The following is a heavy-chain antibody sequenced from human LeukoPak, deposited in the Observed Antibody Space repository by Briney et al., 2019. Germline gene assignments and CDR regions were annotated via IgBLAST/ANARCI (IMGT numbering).Heavy chain of an antibody. CDR2: IYYSGST. CDR1: GGSISSYY. V-gene: IGHV4-59*12. CDR3: ARDSSGYHGFGY. J-gene: IGHJ4*02. Sequence: SETLSLTCTVSGGSISSYYWSWIRQPPGKGLEWIGYIYYSGSTNYNPSLKSRVTISVDTSKNQFSLKLSSVTAADTAVYYCARDSSGYHGFGYWGQGTLVTVSS. D-gene: IGHD3-22*01.